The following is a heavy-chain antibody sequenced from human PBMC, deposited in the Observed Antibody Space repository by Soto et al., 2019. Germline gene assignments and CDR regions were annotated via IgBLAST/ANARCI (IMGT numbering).Heavy chain of an antibody. CDR1: GWSFSDYY. CDR2: INHSGTT. V-gene: IGHV4-34*01. CDR3: ARGDLRSQEF. J-gene: IGHJ4*02. D-gene: IGHD4-17*01. Sequence: SETLSLTCAVYGWSFSDYYWSWIRQPPGKGLEWIGEINHSGTTNYNPSLKSRVTISVDTSKSQFSLKLSSVTVADTAVYYCARGDLRSQEFWGPGTLVTVSS.